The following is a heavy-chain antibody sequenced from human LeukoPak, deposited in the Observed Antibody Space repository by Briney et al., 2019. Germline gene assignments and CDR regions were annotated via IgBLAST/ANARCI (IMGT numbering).Heavy chain of an antibody. CDR2: ISGSSGTI. D-gene: IGHD3-16*01. V-gene: IGHV3-48*01. J-gene: IGHJ6*03. Sequence: PGGSLSLSCAASGFTFSSYSMNWVRQAPGKGLEWVSYISGSSGTIYYADSLKGRFTISRDNAKNSLYLQMNSLRAEETAVYYCARRSEFGVLYYMDVWGKGTTVTVSS. CDR1: GFTFSSYS. CDR3: ARRSEFGVLYYMDV.